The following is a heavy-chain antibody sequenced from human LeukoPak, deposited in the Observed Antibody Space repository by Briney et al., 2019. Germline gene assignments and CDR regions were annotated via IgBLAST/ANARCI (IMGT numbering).Heavy chain of an antibody. CDR1: GSSLTELS. CDR3: AAGRPYSLLDY. J-gene: IGHJ4*02. Sequence: ASVKVSCTVSGSSLTELSLYWGRQPPGKGLGWMGGFDVIDSETFYAQKFQGRVTMTEDSSRDTASMDLRRLTSDDTALYYCAAGRPYSLLDYWGQGTLVTVSS. V-gene: IGHV1-24*01. D-gene: IGHD5-18*01. CDR2: FDVIDSET.